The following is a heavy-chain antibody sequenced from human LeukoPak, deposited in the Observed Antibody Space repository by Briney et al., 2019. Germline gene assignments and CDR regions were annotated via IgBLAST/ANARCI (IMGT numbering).Heavy chain of an antibody. J-gene: IGHJ3*02. CDR2: IYYSGST. V-gene: IGHV4-59*01. Sequence: SETLSLTCTVSGGSISSYYWSWIRQPPGKGLEWIGYIYYSGSTNYNPSLKSRVTISVDTSKNQFSLKLSSVTAADTAVYYCTGYGSDAFDIRGQGTMVTVSS. CDR1: GGSISSYY. CDR3: TGYGSDAFDI. D-gene: IGHD3-10*01.